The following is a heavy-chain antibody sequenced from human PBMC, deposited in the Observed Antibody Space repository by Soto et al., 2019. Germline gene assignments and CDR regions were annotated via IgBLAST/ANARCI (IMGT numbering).Heavy chain of an antibody. CDR3: AKEHDVVGDTIWLDY. Sequence: GGSLRLSCAASGFTFSSYAMSWVRQAPGKGLEWVSAISGSGGSTHYADSVKGRFTISRDISKNTLNLQMNSLRAEDTAVYYCAKEHDVVGDTIWLDYWGQGTLVTVSS. CDR2: ISGSGGST. CDR1: GFTFSSYA. V-gene: IGHV3-23*01. J-gene: IGHJ4*02. D-gene: IGHD1-26*01.